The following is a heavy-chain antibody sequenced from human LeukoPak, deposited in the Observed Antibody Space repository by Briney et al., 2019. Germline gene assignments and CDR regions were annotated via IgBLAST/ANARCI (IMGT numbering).Heavy chain of an antibody. CDR2: ISGYNGKK. D-gene: IGHD2-21*02. V-gene: IGHV1-18*01. CDR3: ARGNCGGDCYAFDM. Sequence: ASVKVSCTASGYSFTSYGFSWVRQAPGQGLEWMGWISGYNGKKNYSQKFQGRVTMTTDTSTSTAYMELRGLRSDDTAVYYCARGNCGGDCYAFDMWGQGTMVTVSS. CDR1: GYSFTSYG. J-gene: IGHJ3*02.